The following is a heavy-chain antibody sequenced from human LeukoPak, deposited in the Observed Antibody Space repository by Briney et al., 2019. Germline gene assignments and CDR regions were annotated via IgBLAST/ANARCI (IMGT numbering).Heavy chain of an antibody. CDR1: GFTLSSYE. CDR3: AKSYASGSFYDY. J-gene: IGHJ4*02. CDR2: IDYSGGST. V-gene: IGHV3-23*01. Sequence: PGGSLRLSCTASGFTLSSYEMSWIRQAPGKGLEWVSSIDYSGGSTYYADSVKGRFTISRDNSKNTLSLQMNNLRADDTAVYYCAKSYASGSFYDYWGQGTLVTVSS. D-gene: IGHD3-10*01.